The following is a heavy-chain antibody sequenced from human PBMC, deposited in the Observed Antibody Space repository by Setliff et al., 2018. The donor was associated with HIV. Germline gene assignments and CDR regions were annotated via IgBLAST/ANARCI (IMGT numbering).Heavy chain of an antibody. J-gene: IGHJ4*02. CDR3: ASARIPTGGTSTSFDY. Sequence: PGGSLRLSCSASGFTFTNYSMNWVRQAPGKGLEWVSAISYGGSRIHYADSVKGRFTISRDNSKNTLYLQVNSLRPEDTAVYHCASARIPTGGTSTSFDYWGQGTLVTVSS. CDR1: GFTFTNYS. CDR2: ISYGGSRI. V-gene: IGHV3-30*03. D-gene: IGHD1-1*01.